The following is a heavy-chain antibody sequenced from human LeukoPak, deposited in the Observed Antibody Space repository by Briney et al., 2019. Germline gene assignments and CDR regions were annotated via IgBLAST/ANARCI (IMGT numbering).Heavy chain of an antibody. CDR3: PKNPNGHYIGAFDM. V-gene: IGHV3-23*01. CDR2: IRGGGGSA. Sequence: AGGSLRLSCTASGFTFSAYAMMWVRQAPGKGPEWVSAIRGGGGSAFYADSVKGRFTISRDNSKYTLFLQMNSLRAEDTAVYYRPKNPNGHYIGAFDMWGPGKMVPVS. D-gene: IGHD1-7*01. J-gene: IGHJ3*02. CDR1: GFTFSAYA.